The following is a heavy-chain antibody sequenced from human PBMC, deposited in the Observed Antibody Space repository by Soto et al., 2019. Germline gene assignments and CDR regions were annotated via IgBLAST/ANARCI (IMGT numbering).Heavy chain of an antibody. J-gene: IGHJ4*02. Sequence: QVQLVESGGGVVQPGRSLRLSCAASGFTFSGYAMHWVRQAPGKGLEWVAFISHDGSNKYYADSVKGRFTISRDNSNNTLYLQMNSLRAEDTAVYYCARGGTPFDYWGQGTLVTVSS. D-gene: IGHD1-1*01. CDR2: ISHDGSNK. CDR1: GFTFSGYA. V-gene: IGHV3-30-3*01. CDR3: ARGGTPFDY.